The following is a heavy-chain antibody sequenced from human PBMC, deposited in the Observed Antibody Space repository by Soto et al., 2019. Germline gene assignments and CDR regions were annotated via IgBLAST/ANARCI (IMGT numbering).Heavy chain of an antibody. Sequence: GESLKISCNVFGDSFTGFWIGWVRQMPGKGLGWVGSIYPRDSDTRYNPSFQGQVTISADRSTTTAYLQWSSLKASDTAIYYCASKYPLYSRLWYIWGQGTPVPVSS. CDR3: ASKYPLYSRLWYI. D-gene: IGHD6-19*01. V-gene: IGHV5-51*01. J-gene: IGHJ4*02. CDR2: IYPRDSDT. CDR1: GDSFTGFW.